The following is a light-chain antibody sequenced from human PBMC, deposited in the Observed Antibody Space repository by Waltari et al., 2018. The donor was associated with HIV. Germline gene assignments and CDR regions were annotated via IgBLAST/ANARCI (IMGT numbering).Light chain of an antibody. Sequence: EIVFTQSPGPLSLSPGDRATLSCRASQSVSSTYLGWHQQRPGQAPRLLIYSASSRATDIPDRFSGSGSGTDFTLTISRLEPEDFAVYYCQQYGNSPITFGQGTRLEIK. CDR1: QSVSSTY. J-gene: IGKJ5*01. CDR2: SAS. CDR3: QQYGNSPIT. V-gene: IGKV3-20*01.